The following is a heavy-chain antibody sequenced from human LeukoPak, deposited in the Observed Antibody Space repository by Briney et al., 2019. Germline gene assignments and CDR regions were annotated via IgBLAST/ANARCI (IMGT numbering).Heavy chain of an antibody. J-gene: IGHJ4*02. CDR1: GGSISSYY. CDR3: ARGYCSSTSCSPGDY. V-gene: IGHV4-59*12. CDR2: IYYSGST. Sequence: KSSQTLSLTCTVSGGSISSYYWSWIRQPPGKGLEWIGYIYYSGSTYYNPSLKSRVTISVDTSKNQFSLKLSSVTAADTAVYYCARGYCSSTSCSPGDYWGQGTLVTVSS. D-gene: IGHD2-2*01.